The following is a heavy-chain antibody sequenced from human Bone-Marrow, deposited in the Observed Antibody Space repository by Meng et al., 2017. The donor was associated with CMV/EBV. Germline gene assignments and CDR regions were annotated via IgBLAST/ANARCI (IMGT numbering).Heavy chain of an antibody. CDR1: ESTFSDYY. CDR2: ISSSGGAI. V-gene: IGHV3-11*01. Sequence: LSCAAYESTFSDYYMSWIRQAPGKGLEWVSYISSSGGAIYYADSVKGRFTISRDNAKNSLYLQMNGLRAEDTAVYYCARGGYWFDRWGQGSLVTVSS. J-gene: IGHJ5*02. CDR3: ARGGYWFDR.